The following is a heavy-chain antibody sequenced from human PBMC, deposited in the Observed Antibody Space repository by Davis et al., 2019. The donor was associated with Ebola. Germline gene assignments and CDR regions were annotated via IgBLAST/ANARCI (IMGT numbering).Heavy chain of an antibody. Sequence: PGGSLRLSCAASGFTFSSFALHWVRQAPGKGLEWASVIYSGGSTYYADSVKGRFTISRDNSKNTLYLQMNSLRAEDTAVHYCARGGSSGWYNWFDPWGQGTLVTVSS. V-gene: IGHV3-53*01. CDR2: IYSGGST. CDR1: GFTFSSFA. CDR3: ARGGSSGWYNWFDP. J-gene: IGHJ5*02. D-gene: IGHD6-19*01.